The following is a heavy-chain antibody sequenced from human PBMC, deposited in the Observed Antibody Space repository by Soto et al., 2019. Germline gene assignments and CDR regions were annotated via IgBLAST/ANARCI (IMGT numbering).Heavy chain of an antibody. CDR3: ATYTVGEGGRGY. CDR1: GGSMRGQH. D-gene: IGHD3-16*01. Sequence: QVQLQESGPGLVKPSETLSLTCTVSGGSMRGQHWSWIRQPPGKGLEWIGHHSDSTNYNPSLKSRINISTATSKNQFSLKLSSVTAADTAVYYCATYTVGEGGRGYWGQGTLVTVSS. J-gene: IGHJ4*02. V-gene: IGHV4-4*09. CDR2: HHSDST.